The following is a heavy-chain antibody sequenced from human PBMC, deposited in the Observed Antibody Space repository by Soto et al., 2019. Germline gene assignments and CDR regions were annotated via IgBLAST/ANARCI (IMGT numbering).Heavy chain of an antibody. CDR3: ARLRFTIFGVVINWFDP. CDR2: ISAYNGNT. Sequence: ASVKVSCKASGYTFTSYGISWVRQAPGQGLEWMGWISAYNGNTNYAQKLQGRVTMTTDTSTSTAYMELRSLRSDDTAVYYCARLRFTIFGVVINWFDPWGQGTLVTVSS. V-gene: IGHV1-18*01. D-gene: IGHD3-3*01. J-gene: IGHJ5*02. CDR1: GYTFTSYG.